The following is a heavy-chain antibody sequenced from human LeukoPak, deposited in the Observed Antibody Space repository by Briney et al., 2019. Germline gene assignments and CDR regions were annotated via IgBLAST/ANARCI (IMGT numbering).Heavy chain of an antibody. CDR3: ARDTDNYDSSGYPYFSGAFDI. J-gene: IGHJ3*02. V-gene: IGHV4-38-2*02. Sequence: PSETLSLTCAVSGYSISSGYYWGWIRQPPGKGLEWIGSIYHSGSTYYNPSLKSRVTISVDTSKNQFSLKLSSVTAADTAVYYCARDTDNYDSSGYPYFSGAFDIWGQGTMVTVSS. CDR1: GYSISSGYY. D-gene: IGHD3-22*01. CDR2: IYHSGST.